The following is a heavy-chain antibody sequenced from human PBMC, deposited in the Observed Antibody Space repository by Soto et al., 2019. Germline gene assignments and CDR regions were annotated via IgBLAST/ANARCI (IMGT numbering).Heavy chain of an antibody. V-gene: IGHV3-74*01. CDR3: AGGMAGLDV. CDR1: GLSFNIYW. Sequence: EVQLVESGGGLVQPGGSLRLSCAASGLSFNIYWMHWVRQVPGKGLVLLARINSDGSHTIYVDSVKGRFTISRDNAKNTVFLQMDSLRDEDTGVYYCAGGMAGLDVWGQGTTVTVSS. J-gene: IGHJ6*02. CDR2: INSDGSHT.